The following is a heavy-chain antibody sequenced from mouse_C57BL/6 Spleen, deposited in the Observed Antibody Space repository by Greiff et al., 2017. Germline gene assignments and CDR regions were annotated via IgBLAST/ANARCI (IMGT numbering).Heavy chain of an antibody. V-gene: IGHV1-42*01. Sequence: EVQLQQSGPELVKPGASVKISCKASGYSFTGYYMNWVKQSPEKSLEWIGEINPSTGGTTYNQKFKAKATLTVDKSSSTAYMQLKSLTSEDSAVYYWAGYDYDGFAYWGQGTLVTVSA. CDR1: GYSFTGYY. D-gene: IGHD2-4*01. CDR3: AGYDYDGFAY. CDR2: INPSTGGT. J-gene: IGHJ3*01.